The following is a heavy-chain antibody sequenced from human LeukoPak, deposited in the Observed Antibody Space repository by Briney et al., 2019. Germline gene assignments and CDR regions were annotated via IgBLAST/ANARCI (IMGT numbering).Heavy chain of an antibody. CDR3: AKRGEYSSGFFRSVGAFDI. V-gene: IGHV3-23*01. CDR2: ISGSGGST. Sequence: PGGSLRLSCAASGFTFSSYAMSWVRQAPGKGLEWVSAISGSGGSTYYADSVKGRFTISRDNSKNTLYLQMNSLRAEDTAVYYCAKRGEYSSGFFRSVGAFDIWGQGTMVTVSS. J-gene: IGHJ3*02. CDR1: GFTFSSYA. D-gene: IGHD6-19*01.